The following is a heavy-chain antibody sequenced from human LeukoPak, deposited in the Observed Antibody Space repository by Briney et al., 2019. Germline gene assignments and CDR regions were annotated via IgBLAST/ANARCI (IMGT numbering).Heavy chain of an antibody. CDR3: ARDWSGYYGSGISYYFDY. J-gene: IGHJ4*02. CDR2: ISGGGGST. Sequence: GGSLRLSCAASAFTFSSYAMNWVRQAPGKGLEWVSGISGGGGSTYYADSVKGRFTISRDNSKNTLYLQMNSLRAEDTAVYYCARDWSGYYGSGISYYFDYWGQGTLVTVSS. D-gene: IGHD3-10*01. CDR1: AFTFSSYA. V-gene: IGHV3-23*01.